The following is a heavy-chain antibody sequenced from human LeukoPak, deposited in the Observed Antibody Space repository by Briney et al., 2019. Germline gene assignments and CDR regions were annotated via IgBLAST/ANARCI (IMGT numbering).Heavy chain of an antibody. CDR3: ARGMITFGGVIADYYYYYMDV. J-gene: IGHJ6*03. CDR2: TYTSGST. D-gene: IGHD3-16*02. V-gene: IGHV4-4*07. Sequence: SSETLSLTCTVSGGSISSYYWSWIRQPAGKGLEWIGRTYTSGSTNYNPSLKSRVTMSVDTSKNQFSLKLSSVTAADTAVYYCARGMITFGGVIADYYYYYMDVWGKGTTVTVSS. CDR1: GGSISSYY.